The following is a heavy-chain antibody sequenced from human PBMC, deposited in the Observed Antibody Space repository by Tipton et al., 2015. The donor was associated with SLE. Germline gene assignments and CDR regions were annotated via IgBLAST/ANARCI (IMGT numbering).Heavy chain of an antibody. J-gene: IGHJ3*01. Sequence: SLRLSCAASGLSFHNYGMHWVRQAPGKGLESVALIWNEGKNKLYADSVRGRFTISRDSSKNTLQLQMDSLTADDSAMYYCARDGHLLAVSFDFWGQGAMVTVSS. V-gene: IGHV3-33*04. CDR1: GLSFHNYG. CDR2: IWNEGKNK. D-gene: IGHD2-15*01. CDR3: ARDGHLLAVSFDF.